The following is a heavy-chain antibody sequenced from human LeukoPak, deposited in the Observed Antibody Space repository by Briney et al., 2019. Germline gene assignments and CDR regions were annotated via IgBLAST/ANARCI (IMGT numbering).Heavy chain of an antibody. CDR2: IYYSGST. V-gene: IGHV4-30-4*08. CDR3: ARQVYYYYYYMDV. J-gene: IGHJ6*03. Sequence: PSQTLSLTCTVSGGSISSGDYYRSWIRQPPGKGLEWIGYIYYSGSTYYNPSLKSRVIYSADTSRNQFSLKLSSVTAADTAVYYCARQVYYYYYYMDVWGKGTTVTVSS. CDR1: GGSISSGDYY.